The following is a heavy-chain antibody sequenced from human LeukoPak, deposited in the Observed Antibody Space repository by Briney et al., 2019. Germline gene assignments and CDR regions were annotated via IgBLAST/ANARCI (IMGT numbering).Heavy chain of an antibody. J-gene: IGHJ6*03. V-gene: IGHV1-2*02. D-gene: IGHD3-10*01. CDR2: INPNSGGT. CDR1: GYTFTGYY. Sequence: ASVKVSCKASGYTFTGYYMHWVRQAPGQGLEWMGWINPNSGGTNYAQKFQGRVTMTRDTSISTAYMELSRLRSDDTAVYYCARVPSLKVVRGVTTYYYYMDVWGKGTTVTISS. CDR3: ARVPSLKVVRGVTTYYYYMDV.